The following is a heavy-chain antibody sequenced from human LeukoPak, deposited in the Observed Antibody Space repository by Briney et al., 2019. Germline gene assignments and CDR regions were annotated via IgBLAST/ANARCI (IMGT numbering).Heavy chain of an antibody. Sequence: GESLQISCKGSGYPFTTYWIGWVRQMPGKGLEWMGIIYPTDSDARYSPSFQGQVTISVDKSISTVYLQWNSLKASDSAMYYCGASPSATGTERYYWGQGTLVTVSS. J-gene: IGHJ4*02. CDR2: IYPTDSDA. D-gene: IGHD6-13*01. V-gene: IGHV5-51*01. CDR3: GASPSATGTERYY. CDR1: GYPFTTYW.